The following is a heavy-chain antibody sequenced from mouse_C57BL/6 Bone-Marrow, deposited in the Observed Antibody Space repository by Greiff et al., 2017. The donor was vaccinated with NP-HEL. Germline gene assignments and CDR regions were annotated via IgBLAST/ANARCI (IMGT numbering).Heavy chain of an antibody. D-gene: IGHD2-1*01. J-gene: IGHJ3*01. CDR3: ATYGNSWFAY. CDR2: IDPSDSYT. Sequence: QVQLQQPGAELVKPGASVKLSCKASGYTFTSYWMQWVKQRPGQGLEWIGEIDPSDSYTNYNQKFKGKATLTVDTSSSTAYMQRSSLTSADSAVYYCATYGNSWFAYWGQGTLVTVSA. CDR1: GYTFTSYW. V-gene: IGHV1-50*01.